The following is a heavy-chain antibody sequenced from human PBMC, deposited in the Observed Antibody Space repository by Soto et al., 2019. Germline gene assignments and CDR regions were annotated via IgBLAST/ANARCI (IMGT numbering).Heavy chain of an antibody. CDR2: ISYDGRNK. J-gene: IGHJ5*02. V-gene: IGHV3-30*04. Sequence: QVQLVESGGGVVQPGRSLRLSCAASGFTFSSYAMHWVRQAPGKGLEWVAVISYDGRNKYYADSVKGRFTISRDNSKNTPYLRMNSLRAEDTAVYYCARGPEGLANWFDPWGQGTLVTVSS. CDR3: ARGPEGLANWFDP. D-gene: IGHD2-21*01. CDR1: GFTFSSYA.